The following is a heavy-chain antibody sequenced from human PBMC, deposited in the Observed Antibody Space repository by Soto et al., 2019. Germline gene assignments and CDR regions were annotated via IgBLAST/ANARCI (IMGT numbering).Heavy chain of an antibody. CDR1: GGSISSGGYS. Sequence: SETLSLTCAVSGGSISSGGYSWSWIRQPPGKGLECIGYIYHGVSTYYNPSLKSRVTISVDRSKNQFSLKLSSVTAADTAVYYCARGAPLGYWGQETLVSVSA. V-gene: IGHV4-30-2*01. J-gene: IGHJ4*02. CDR2: IYHGVST. CDR3: ARGAPLGY.